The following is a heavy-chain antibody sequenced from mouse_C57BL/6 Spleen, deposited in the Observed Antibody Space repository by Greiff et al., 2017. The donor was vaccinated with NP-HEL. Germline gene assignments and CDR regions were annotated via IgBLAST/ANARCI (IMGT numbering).Heavy chain of an antibody. CDR2: ISGGGGNT. CDR3: ASSYGSSPFDY. D-gene: IGHD1-1*01. J-gene: IGHJ2*01. CDR1: GFTFSSYT. V-gene: IGHV5-9*01. Sequence: EVKLVESGGGLVKPGGSLKLSCAASGFTFSSYTMSWVRQTPEKRLEWVATISGGGGNTYYPDSVKGRFTISRDNAKNTLYLQMSSLRSEDTALYYCASSYGSSPFDYWGQGTTLTVSS.